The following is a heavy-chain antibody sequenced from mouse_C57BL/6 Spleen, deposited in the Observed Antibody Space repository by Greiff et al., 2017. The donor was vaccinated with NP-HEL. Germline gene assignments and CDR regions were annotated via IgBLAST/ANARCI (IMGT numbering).Heavy chain of an antibody. V-gene: IGHV1-7*01. CDR3: ASTMDD. CDR1: GYTFTSYW. Sequence: VQLQQSGAELAKPGASVKLSCKASGYTFTSYWMHWVKQRPGQGLEWIGYINPSSGYTKYNQKFKDKATLTADKYSITDYMQLSSLTYEDSADYYCASTMDDWGKGTTVT. J-gene: IGHJ4*01. CDR2: INPSSGYT.